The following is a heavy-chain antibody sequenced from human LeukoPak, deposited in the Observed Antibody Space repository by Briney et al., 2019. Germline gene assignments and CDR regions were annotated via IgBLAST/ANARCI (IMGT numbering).Heavy chain of an antibody. CDR1: GFTFSSNV. D-gene: IGHD2-15*01. CDR2: IWYDGSNK. V-gene: IGHV3-33*01. CDR3: ARDVHSCSSGTCYRYFDY. J-gene: IGHJ4*02. Sequence: PGGSLRLSCAASGFTFSSNVMHWVRQAPGKGLEWVAVIWYDGSNKYYADSVKGRFTISRDNSKNTLYLQMNSLRAEDTAVYYCARDVHSCSSGTCYRYFDYWGQGTLVTVSS.